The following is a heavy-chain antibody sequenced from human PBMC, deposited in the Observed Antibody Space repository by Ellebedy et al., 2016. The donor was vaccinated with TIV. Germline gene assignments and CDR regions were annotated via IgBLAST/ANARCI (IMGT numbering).Heavy chain of an antibody. CDR2: ISSSDNTI. Sequence: GESLKISCAASGVTFSYYYMSWIRQAPGQGLEWVSYISSSDNTIYYADSVKGRFTISRDNAKSSLYLQMNSLRVEDTAVYYCASSGYTNDGAWYFDYWGQGTLVTVSS. V-gene: IGHV3-11*01. CDR1: GVTFSYYY. CDR3: ASSGYTNDGAWYFDY. D-gene: IGHD2-2*02. J-gene: IGHJ4*02.